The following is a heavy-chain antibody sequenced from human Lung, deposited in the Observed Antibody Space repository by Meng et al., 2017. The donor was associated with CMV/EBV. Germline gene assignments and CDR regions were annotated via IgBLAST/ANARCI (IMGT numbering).Heavy chain of an antibody. D-gene: IGHD4-23*01. Sequence: GGSLRLSCAASGFTFDDYAMHWVRQAPGKGLEWVSGISWNSGSIGYADSVKGRFTISRDSAKNSLYLQMNSLRAEDTALYYCAKDIGFGGNSLYGMDVWGQGTXVTVYS. J-gene: IGHJ6*02. CDR2: ISWNSGSI. CDR1: GFTFDDYA. CDR3: AKDIGFGGNSLYGMDV. V-gene: IGHV3-9*01.